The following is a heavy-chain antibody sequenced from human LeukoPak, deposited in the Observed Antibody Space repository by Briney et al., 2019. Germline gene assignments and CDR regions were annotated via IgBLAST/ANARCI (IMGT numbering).Heavy chain of an antibody. CDR1: GGSISSYY. CDR2: IYYSGST. Sequence: SETLSLTCTVPGGSISSYYWSWIRQPPGKGLEWIGYIYYSGSTNYNPSLKSRVTISVDTSKNQFSLKLSSVTAADTAVYYCARTVALPVFFDYWGQGTLVTVSS. V-gene: IGHV4-59*01. J-gene: IGHJ4*02. D-gene: IGHD6-19*01. CDR3: ARTVALPVFFDY.